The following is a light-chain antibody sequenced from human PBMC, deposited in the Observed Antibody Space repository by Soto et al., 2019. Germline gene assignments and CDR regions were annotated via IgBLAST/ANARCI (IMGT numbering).Light chain of an antibody. J-gene: IGKJ4*01. CDR3: QQYNSYSPLT. Sequence: DIQMTQSPSTLSASVGDSVTITCRASQSVGTYLAGYQQKSGKAPNLLIYDASSSPSGVPSRFAGSGSGTEFTLTINSLQPDDFATYYCQQYNSYSPLTFGGGTKVEIK. CDR2: DAS. CDR1: QSVGTY. V-gene: IGKV1-5*01.